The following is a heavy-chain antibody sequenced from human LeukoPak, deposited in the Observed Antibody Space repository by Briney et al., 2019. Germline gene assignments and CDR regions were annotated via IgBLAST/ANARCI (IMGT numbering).Heavy chain of an antibody. V-gene: IGHV3-48*01. J-gene: IGHJ4*02. Sequence: GGSLRLSCAASGFTFSTHSMHWVRQAPGKGLEWISYISGTGSTLYYADSVTDRFTISRDNSKNTLYLQMNSLRAEDTAVYYCARDKAGILWPWGQGTLVTVSS. CDR2: ISGTGSTL. D-gene: IGHD2-21*01. CDR1: GFTFSTHS. CDR3: ARDKAGILWP.